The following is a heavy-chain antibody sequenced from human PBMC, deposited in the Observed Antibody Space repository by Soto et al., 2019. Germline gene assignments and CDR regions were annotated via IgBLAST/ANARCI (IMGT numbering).Heavy chain of an antibody. CDR3: ARNRAVAGTWYDY. Sequence: PSETLSLTCTVSGGSISSGGYHWSWIRQHPGKGLECIGYIYYSGSTYYNPSLKSRVTMSVDTSKNQFSLKLSSVTAADTAVYYCARNRAVAGTWYDYWGQGALVTVSS. CDR2: IYYSGST. CDR1: GGSISSGGYH. J-gene: IGHJ4*02. D-gene: IGHD6-19*01. V-gene: IGHV4-31*03.